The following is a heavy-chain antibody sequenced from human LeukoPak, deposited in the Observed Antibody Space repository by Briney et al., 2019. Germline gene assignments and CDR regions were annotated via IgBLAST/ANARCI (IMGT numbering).Heavy chain of an antibody. CDR3: ATTTTIASWFDP. CDR2: IYTGGST. CDR1: GGSISGYY. V-gene: IGHV4-4*09. J-gene: IGHJ5*02. Sequence: SETLSLTCSVSGGSISGYYWSWVRQPPGKGLEWIGYIYTGGSTNYNPSLKSRVTISVDTSKNQFSLKLSSVTAADTAVYYCATTTTIASWFDPWGQGTLVTVSS. D-gene: IGHD2-21*01.